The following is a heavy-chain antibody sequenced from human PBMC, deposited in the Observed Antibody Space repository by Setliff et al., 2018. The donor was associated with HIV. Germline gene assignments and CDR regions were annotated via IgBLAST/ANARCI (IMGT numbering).Heavy chain of an antibody. V-gene: IGHV3-23*01. CDR2: ISGGGGGT. J-gene: IGHJ3*01. D-gene: IGHD3-9*01. Sequence: SLRLSCVASGLTFSNYAMSWVRQAPGKGLEWVSGISGGGGGTYYADSVKGRFTISRDNSKNTLFLEMNSLRADDTAVYYCAKGTNYDILTGYHAFDVWGQGTMVTVSS. CDR1: GLTFSNYA. CDR3: AKGTNYDILTGYHAFDV.